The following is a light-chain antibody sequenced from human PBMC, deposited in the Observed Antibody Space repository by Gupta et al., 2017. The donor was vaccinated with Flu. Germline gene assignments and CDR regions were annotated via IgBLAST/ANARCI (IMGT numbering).Light chain of an antibody. CDR1: SSDVDGYNY. V-gene: IGLV2-11*01. CDR3: CSYAGSYTLYV. J-gene: IGLJ1*01. CDR2: DVS. Sequence: QSALTPPRSVSGSPGQSATISCTGTSSDVDGYNYVSWYQQHPGKAPKLMIYDVSKRPSGVPDRFSGSKSGNTASLTISGLQAEDEADYYCCSYAGSYTLYVFGTGTKVTVL.